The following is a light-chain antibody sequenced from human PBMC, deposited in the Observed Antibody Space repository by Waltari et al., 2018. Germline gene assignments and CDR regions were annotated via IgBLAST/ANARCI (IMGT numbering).Light chain of an antibody. CDR3: SSYISSSTLEL. Sequence: QSAVTQPASVSGSPGQSIPISCTGTSSDVGAYHYASWYQQHPGKAPKLMIFDVSNRPSGVSNRFSGSKSGNTASLTISGLQAEDEADYYCSSYISSSTLELFGGGTSLTVL. CDR2: DVS. J-gene: IGLJ2*01. V-gene: IGLV2-14*03. CDR1: SSDVGAYHY.